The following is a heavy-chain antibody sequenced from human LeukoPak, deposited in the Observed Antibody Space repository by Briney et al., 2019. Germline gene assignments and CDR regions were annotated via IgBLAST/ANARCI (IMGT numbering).Heavy chain of an antibody. V-gene: IGHV4-34*01. Sequence: SETLSLTCAVYGGSFSGYYWSWIRQSPGKGLEWIGEINHSKSTNYNPSLKSRVTISVDTSKNQFSLKLSSVTAADTAVYYCARRVRFGDGWVFDYWGQGILVTVSS. D-gene: IGHD5-24*01. CDR3: ARRVRFGDGWVFDY. CDR2: INHSKST. CDR1: GGSFSGYY. J-gene: IGHJ4*02.